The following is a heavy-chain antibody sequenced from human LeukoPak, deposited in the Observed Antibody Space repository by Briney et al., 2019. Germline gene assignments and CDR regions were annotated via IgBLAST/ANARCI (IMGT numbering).Heavy chain of an antibody. CDR2: VYYSGSA. V-gene: IGHV4-39*01. D-gene: IGHD6-19*01. CDR3: ARHSGSGYNCFDP. CDR1: GGSISSSTYY. J-gene: IGHJ5*02. Sequence: SETLSLTCSVSGGSISSSTYYWGWVRQPPGKGLEWIGSVYYSGSAYYNSSLKSRVTISVDTSNNHFSLNLRSVTAADTAVYYCARHSGSGYNCFDPWGQGTLVTVSS.